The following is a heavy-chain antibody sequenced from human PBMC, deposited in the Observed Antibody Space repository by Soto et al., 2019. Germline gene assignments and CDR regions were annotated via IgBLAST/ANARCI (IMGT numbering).Heavy chain of an antibody. V-gene: IGHV4-59*08. J-gene: IGHJ4*02. CDR3: ARQPAYKGLLLDFDY. D-gene: IGHD3-16*01. CDR2: IYYRGST. Sequence: PSETLSLTCIVSGGSISNYYWSWIRQPPGKGLEWIGYIYYRGSTNYNPSLKSRVTISVDTSKNQFSLKLSSVTAADTAVYYCARQPAYKGLLLDFDYWGQGTLVTVSS. CDR1: GGSISNYY.